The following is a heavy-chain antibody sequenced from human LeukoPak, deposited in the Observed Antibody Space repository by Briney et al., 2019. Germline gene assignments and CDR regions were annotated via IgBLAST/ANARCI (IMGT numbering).Heavy chain of an antibody. Sequence: SETLSLTCTVSGGSISSYYWSWIRQPPGKGLEWIGYIYYSGSTNYNPSLKSRVTISVDTSKNQISLKLTSVTAADTAVYYCARDLRRFLAEEAWFDPWGPGTLVTVSS. V-gene: IGHV4-59*12. CDR1: GGSISSYY. CDR3: ARDLRRFLAEEAWFDP. CDR2: IYYSGST. J-gene: IGHJ5*02. D-gene: IGHD3-3*01.